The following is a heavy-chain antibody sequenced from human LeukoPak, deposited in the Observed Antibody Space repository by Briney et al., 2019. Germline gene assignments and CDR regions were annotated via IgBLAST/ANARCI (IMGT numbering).Heavy chain of an antibody. D-gene: IGHD3-10*01. Sequence: SETLSLTCAVYGGSFSGYYWSWIRQPPGKGLEWIGEINHSGSTNYNPSLKSRVTMSIDTSKNQFSLNLRSVTAADSAVYYCARDAAIYNDYWGQGTLVTVSS. CDR2: INHSGST. J-gene: IGHJ4*02. CDR3: ARDAAIYNDY. CDR1: GGSFSGYY. V-gene: IGHV4-34*01.